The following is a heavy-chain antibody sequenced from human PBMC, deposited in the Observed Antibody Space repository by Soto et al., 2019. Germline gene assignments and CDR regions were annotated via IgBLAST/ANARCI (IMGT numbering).Heavy chain of an antibody. CDR2: IYYSGST. CDR1: GGSISSSSYY. Sequence: PSETLSLTCTVSGGSISSSSYYWGWIRQPPGKGLEWIGSIYYSGSTYYNPSLKSRVTISVDTSKNQFSLKLSSVTAADTAVYYCVFVDTAMVRYYGMDVWGQGTTVTVSS. D-gene: IGHD5-18*01. CDR3: VFVDTAMVRYYGMDV. V-gene: IGHV4-39*01. J-gene: IGHJ6*02.